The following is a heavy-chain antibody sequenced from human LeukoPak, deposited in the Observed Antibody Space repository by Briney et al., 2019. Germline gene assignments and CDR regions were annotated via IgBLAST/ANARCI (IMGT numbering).Heavy chain of an antibody. J-gene: IGHJ6*02. Sequence: SETLSLTCTVSGGSIATSEYYWGWIRQAPGKGLEWIGSIYHSWSTYYNPSLKSRITISVDTSKNQFSLNLSSVTAADTAVYYCAKHQCTSNRCYSFYYYGMDVWGQGTTATVSS. CDR2: IYHSWST. CDR3: AKHQCTSNRCYSFYYYGMDV. CDR1: GGSIATSEYY. D-gene: IGHD2-2*02. V-gene: IGHV4-39*01.